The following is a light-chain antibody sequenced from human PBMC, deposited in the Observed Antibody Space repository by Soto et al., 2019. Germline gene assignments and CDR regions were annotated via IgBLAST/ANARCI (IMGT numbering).Light chain of an antibody. V-gene: IGKV1-6*01. CDR3: LQNFDYPRT. CDR1: RDISDD. Sequence: AIPLTQSQYALSGSVGEGVNMXKRASRDISDDVGWYQHKPGRAPQLLISAATRLQGGVPSRFSGSGSGADFTLTITSLQPEDCGTYYCLQNFDYPRTFGQGTKVDIK. J-gene: IGKJ1*01. CDR2: AAT.